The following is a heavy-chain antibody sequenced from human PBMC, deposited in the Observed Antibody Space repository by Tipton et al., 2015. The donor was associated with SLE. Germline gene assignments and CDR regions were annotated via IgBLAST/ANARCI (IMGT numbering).Heavy chain of an antibody. CDR1: GGSISSSDNY. Sequence: TLSLTCAVSGGSISSSDNYWGWVRQPPGKGPEYLGTIFYSGITYYNPSLKSRVTISIDTSMNQFSLRLSSVTAADTAVYYCARDRRCCYFDLWGRGTLVTVSS. V-gene: IGHV4-39*07. J-gene: IGHJ2*01. D-gene: IGHD4-17*01. CDR3: ARDRRCCYFDL. CDR2: IFYSGIT.